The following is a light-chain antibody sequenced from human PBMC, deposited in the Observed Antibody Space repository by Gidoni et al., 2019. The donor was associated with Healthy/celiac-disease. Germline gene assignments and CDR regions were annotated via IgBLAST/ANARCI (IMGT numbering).Light chain of an antibody. CDR2: QDS. CDR3: QAWDSVV. J-gene: IGLJ2*01. CDR1: KLGDKS. V-gene: IGLV3-1*01. Sequence: SYELTQPPSVSVSPGQTASITCSGDKLGDKSACWYQQTPGQSPVLVIYQDSKRPSGIPERFSGSNSGNTATLTISGTQAMDEADYYCQAWDSVVFGGGTKLTVL.